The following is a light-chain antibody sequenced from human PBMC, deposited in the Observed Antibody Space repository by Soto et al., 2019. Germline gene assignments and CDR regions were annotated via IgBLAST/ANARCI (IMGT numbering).Light chain of an antibody. CDR1: QSVSSSY. J-gene: IGKJ2*01. CDR3: QQFGNSPYT. Sequence: EIVLTQSPGTLSLSPGERATLSCRASQSVSSSYLAWYQQKPGQAPRLLIYGASSRATGIPDRFSGSGSGTDFPLTISRLEPEDLAVYYCQQFGNSPYTFGQGTRLEIK. V-gene: IGKV3-20*01. CDR2: GAS.